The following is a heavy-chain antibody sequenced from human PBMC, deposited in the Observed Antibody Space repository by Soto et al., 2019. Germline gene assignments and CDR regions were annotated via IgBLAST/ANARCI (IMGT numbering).Heavy chain of an antibody. CDR2: IWSDGNNR. CDR3: VRGDNWNDEASDY. J-gene: IGHJ4*02. V-gene: IGHV3-33*01. CDR1: GFMFSNHG. D-gene: IGHD1-1*01. Sequence: QVQLVESGGGVVQPGRSLRLSCAASGFMFSNHGMHWVRQAPGKGLEWVAVIWSDGNNRYYADSGKGRFTISRDNSKNTVYRQMNSLRAEDTAVYYCVRGDNWNDEASDYWGQGTLVTVSS.